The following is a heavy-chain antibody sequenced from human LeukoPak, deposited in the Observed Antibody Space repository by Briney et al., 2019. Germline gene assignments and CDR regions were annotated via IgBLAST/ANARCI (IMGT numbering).Heavy chain of an antibody. D-gene: IGHD2/OR15-2a*01. CDR2: INPNSGGT. Sequence: ASVKVSCKASGHTFTGYYMHWVRQTPGQGLEWMGWINPNSGGTNYAQKFQGRVTMTRDTSISTAYMELSRLRSDDTAVYYCARAFAGSWHYFDYWGQGTLVTVSS. CDR1: GHTFTGYY. V-gene: IGHV1-2*02. J-gene: IGHJ4*02. CDR3: ARAFAGSWHYFDY.